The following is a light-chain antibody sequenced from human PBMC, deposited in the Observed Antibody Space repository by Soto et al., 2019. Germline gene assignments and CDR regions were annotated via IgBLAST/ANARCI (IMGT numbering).Light chain of an antibody. Sequence: DIQMTQSPSTLSASVGDRVTITCRASQSISSWLAWYQQKLGRAPRRLIYDASSLESGVPSRFSGSGYGTEFTLTISSLQPDDFATYYCQQYNTYSPLTFGGGTKVEIK. CDR1: QSISSW. J-gene: IGKJ4*01. CDR2: DAS. CDR3: QQYNTYSPLT. V-gene: IGKV1-5*01.